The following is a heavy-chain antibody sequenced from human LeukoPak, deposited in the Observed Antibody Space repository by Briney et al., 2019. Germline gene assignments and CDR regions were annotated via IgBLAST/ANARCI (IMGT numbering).Heavy chain of an antibody. Sequence: SETLSLTCAVYGGSFSGYDWSWIRQPPGKGLEWIGEINHSGSTNYNPSLKSRVTISVDTSKNQFSLKLSSVTAADTAVYYCARGEGRTRDIVLAPAASNWFDPWAREPWSPSPQ. J-gene: IGHJ5*02. V-gene: IGHV4-34*01. CDR3: ARGEGRTRDIVLAPAASNWFDP. D-gene: IGHD2-2*01. CDR1: GGSFSGYD. CDR2: INHSGST.